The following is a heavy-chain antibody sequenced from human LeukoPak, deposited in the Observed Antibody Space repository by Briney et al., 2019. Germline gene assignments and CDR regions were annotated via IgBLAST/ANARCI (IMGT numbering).Heavy chain of an antibody. CDR1: GGSISSSSYY. Sequence: TLSLTCTVSGGSISSSSYYWGWIRQPPGKALEWLALIDWDDDKYYSTSLKTRLTISKDTSKNQVVLTMTNMDPVDTATYYCARITRYNWNDVDYWGQGTLVTVSS. J-gene: IGHJ4*02. CDR2: IDWDDDK. CDR3: ARITRYNWNDVDY. D-gene: IGHD1-1*01. V-gene: IGHV2-70*01.